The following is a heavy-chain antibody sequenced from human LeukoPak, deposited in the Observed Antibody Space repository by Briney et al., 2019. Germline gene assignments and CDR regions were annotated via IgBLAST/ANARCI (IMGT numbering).Heavy chain of an antibody. CDR1: GFTFSDYY. CDR2: ISSSGSTI. Sequence: GGSLRLSCAASGFTFSDYYMSWIRQAPGKGLEWVSYISSSGSTIYYADSVKGRFTISRDNAKNSLYLQMNSLRAEDTAVYYCARAKRITMVRGVIYYFDYWGQGTLVTVSS. J-gene: IGHJ4*02. CDR3: ARAKRITMVRGVIYYFDY. V-gene: IGHV3-11*04. D-gene: IGHD3-10*01.